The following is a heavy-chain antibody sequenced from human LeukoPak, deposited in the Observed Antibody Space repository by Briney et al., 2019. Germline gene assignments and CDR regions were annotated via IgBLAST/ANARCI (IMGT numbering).Heavy chain of an antibody. CDR3: ATGGRYYLDN. J-gene: IGHJ4*02. V-gene: IGHV3-74*01. Sequence: GGSLRLSCVASGFAFSTYWMHWVRQAPGEGLVWVSRMNNDGRTTNYADSVKGRFTMSRDNAKNTLYLQMNSLRVEDTALYYCATGGRYYLDNWGQGTLVTVPS. CDR2: MNNDGRTT. CDR1: GFAFSTYW.